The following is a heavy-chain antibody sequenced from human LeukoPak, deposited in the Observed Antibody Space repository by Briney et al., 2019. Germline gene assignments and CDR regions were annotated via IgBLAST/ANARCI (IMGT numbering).Heavy chain of an antibody. J-gene: IGHJ5*02. V-gene: IGHV3-66*01. CDR1: GFTVSSNY. Sequence: PGGSLRLSCAASGFTVSSNYMSWVRQAPGKGLEWVSVIYSGGSTYYADSVKGRFTISRDNSKNTLYLQMNSPRAEDTAVYYCAREYYDFWSGYPQTWGQGTLVTVSS. D-gene: IGHD3-3*01. CDR3: AREYYDFWSGYPQT. CDR2: IYSGGST.